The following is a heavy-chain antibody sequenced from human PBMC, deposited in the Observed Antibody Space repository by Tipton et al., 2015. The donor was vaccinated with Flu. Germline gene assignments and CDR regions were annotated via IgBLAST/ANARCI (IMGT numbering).Heavy chain of an antibody. J-gene: IGHJ4*02. CDR3: AREGRREQLALDY. Sequence: TYYNPSLKSRVTISVDTSKNQFSLRLTSMTAADTAVYYCAREGRREQLALDYWGRGTLVTVSS. V-gene: IGHV4-39*07. CDR2: T. D-gene: IGHD6-6*01.